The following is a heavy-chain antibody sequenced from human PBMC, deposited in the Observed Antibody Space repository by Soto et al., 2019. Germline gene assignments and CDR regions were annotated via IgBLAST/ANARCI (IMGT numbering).Heavy chain of an antibody. D-gene: IGHD1-26*01. CDR2: INPNSGGT. J-gene: IGHJ5*02. CDR1: GYTFTGYY. V-gene: IGHV1-2*04. Sequence: QVQLVQSGAEVKKPGASVKVSCKASGYTFTGYYMHWVRQAPGQGLEWMGWINPNSGGTNYAQKFQGWVTMTRDTSISTAYMELSSLRSEDTAVYYCARDSRGSYSGGWFDPWGQGTLVTVSS. CDR3: ARDSRGSYSGGWFDP.